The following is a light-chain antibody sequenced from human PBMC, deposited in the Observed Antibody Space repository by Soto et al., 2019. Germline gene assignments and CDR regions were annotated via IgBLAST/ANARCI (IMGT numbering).Light chain of an antibody. Sequence: QSVLNQPASVSGSPGQSITISCTGTNSDVGGYNYVSWYQHHPGKAPKLMIYDVSNRPSGVSNRFSGSKSGNTASLTISGLQPEDEADYYCSSYTTSNTRQIVLGTGTKVTVL. V-gene: IGLV2-14*03. J-gene: IGLJ1*01. CDR1: NSDVGGYNY. CDR3: SSYTTSNTRQIV. CDR2: DVS.